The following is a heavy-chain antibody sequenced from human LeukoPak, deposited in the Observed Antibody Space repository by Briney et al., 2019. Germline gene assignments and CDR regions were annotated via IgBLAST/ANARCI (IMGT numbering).Heavy chain of an antibody. J-gene: IGHJ4*02. D-gene: IGHD3-10*01. CDR2: INWNGGST. Sequence: TGGSLRLSCAASGFTFDDYAMNWVRQAPGEGLEWVSGINWNGGSTYYRDSVKGRFTISRDNAKNSLYLQMNSLRAEDTALYYCAKGGMVRGTFDYWGQGTLVTVSS. V-gene: IGHV3-20*04. CDR3: AKGGMVRGTFDY. CDR1: GFTFDDYA.